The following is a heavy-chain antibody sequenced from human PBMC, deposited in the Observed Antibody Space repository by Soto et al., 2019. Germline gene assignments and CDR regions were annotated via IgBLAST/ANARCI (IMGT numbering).Heavy chain of an antibody. CDR2: IYYSGST. CDR3: ATTPLPGIAVAGKGLTFDY. Sequence: SETLSLTCTVSGGSISSYYWSWIRQPPGKGLEWIGYIYYSGSTNYNPSLKSRVTISVDTSKNQFSLKLSSVTAADTAVYYCATTPLPGIAVAGKGLTFDYWGQGTLVTVSS. J-gene: IGHJ4*02. V-gene: IGHV4-59*01. CDR1: GGSISSYY. D-gene: IGHD6-19*01.